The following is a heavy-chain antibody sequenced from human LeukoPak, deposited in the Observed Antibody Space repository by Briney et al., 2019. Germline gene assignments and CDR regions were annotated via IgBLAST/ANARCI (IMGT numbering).Heavy chain of an antibody. CDR2: ISASGDVT. V-gene: IGHV3-23*01. CDR3: AKDGSGSLREYYYMDV. J-gene: IGHJ6*03. D-gene: IGHD3-10*01. CDR1: RFSFSTYP. Sequence: GGSLRLSCEASRFSFSTYPMGWVRRAPGKGLEWVSGISASGDVTFHADPLKGRFTISRDNSKNTLYLQMNSLRAEDTAVYYCAKDGSGSLREYYYMDVWGKGTTVTVSS.